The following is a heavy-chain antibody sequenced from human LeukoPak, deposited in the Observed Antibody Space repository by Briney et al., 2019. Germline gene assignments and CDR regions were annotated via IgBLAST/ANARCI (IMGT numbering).Heavy chain of an antibody. J-gene: IGHJ6*02. CDR1: GDSVSSNSAA. V-gene: IGHV6-1*01. Sequence: SQTLSLTCAISGDSVSSNSAAWNWIRQSPSRGLEWLGRTYYRSKWYNDHAVSVKSRITINPDTSKNQFSLQLNSVTPEDTAVYYCARGPTITGTNYYYYGMDVWGQGTTVTVSS. CDR2: TYYRSKWYN. D-gene: IGHD1-20*01. CDR3: ARGPTITGTNYYYYGMDV.